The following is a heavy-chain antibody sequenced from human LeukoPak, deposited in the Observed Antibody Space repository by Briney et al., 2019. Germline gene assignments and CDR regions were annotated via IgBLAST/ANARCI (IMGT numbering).Heavy chain of an antibody. V-gene: IGHV3-23*01. CDR2: ISGSGGST. J-gene: IGHJ4*02. Sequence: PGGSLRLSCAASGFTFSSYAMSWVRQAPGKGLEWVSAISGSGGSTYYADSVKGRFTISRDNSKNTLYLQMNSLRAEDTAVYYCTTDPDIVATTSFDYWGQGTLVTVSS. D-gene: IGHD5-12*01. CDR3: TTDPDIVATTSFDY. CDR1: GFTFSSYA.